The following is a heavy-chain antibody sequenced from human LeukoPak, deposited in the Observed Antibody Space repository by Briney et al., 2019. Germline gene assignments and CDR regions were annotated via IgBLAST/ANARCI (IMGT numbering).Heavy chain of an antibody. V-gene: IGHV1-18*01. J-gene: IGHJ5*02. D-gene: IGHD5-12*01. CDR2: ISADNGNT. Sequence: GASVKVSCKASGYTFTTYGISWVRQAPGQGPEWMGWISADNGNTKYAQKFQGRVTMTTDTSTSTAYMELRSLRSDDTAVYYCARVGDYSGYDYLNWFDPWGQGALVTVSS. CDR3: ARVGDYSGYDYLNWFDP. CDR1: GYTFTTYG.